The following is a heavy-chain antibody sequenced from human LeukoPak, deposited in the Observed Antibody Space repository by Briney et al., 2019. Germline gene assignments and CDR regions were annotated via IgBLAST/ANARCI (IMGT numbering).Heavy chain of an antibody. CDR3: ENLYDAFDI. Sequence: GRSLRLSCAASGFTFSSYGMHWVRQAPGKGLEWVAVISYDGSNKYYADSVKGRFTISRDNSKNTLYLQMNSLRAEDTAVYYCENLYDAFDIWGQGTMATVSS. J-gene: IGHJ3*02. V-gene: IGHV3-30*18. CDR2: ISYDGSNK. CDR1: GFTFSSYG.